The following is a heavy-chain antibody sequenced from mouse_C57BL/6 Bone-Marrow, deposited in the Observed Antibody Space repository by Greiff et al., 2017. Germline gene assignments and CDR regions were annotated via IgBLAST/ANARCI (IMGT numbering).Heavy chain of an antibody. Sequence: VQLQQPGAELVKPGASVKLSCKASGYTFTSYWMHWVKQRPGQGLEWIGMIHPNSGSTNYNEKFKSKATLTVDKSSSTAYMQLSSLTSEDSAVFYCAMPIYYGNSWFAYWGQGTLVTVSA. J-gene: IGHJ3*01. V-gene: IGHV1-64*01. D-gene: IGHD2-1*01. CDR1: GYTFTSYW. CDR3: AMPIYYGNSWFAY. CDR2: IHPNSGST.